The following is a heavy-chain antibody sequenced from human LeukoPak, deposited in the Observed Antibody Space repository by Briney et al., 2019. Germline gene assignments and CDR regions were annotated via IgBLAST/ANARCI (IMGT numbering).Heavy chain of an antibody. J-gene: IGHJ4*02. V-gene: IGHV4-61*09. D-gene: IGHD1-26*01. Sequence: SQTLSLTCTVSGGSISSGGYYWSWIRQPPGKGLEWIGYIYTSGSTNYNPSLKSRVTISVDTSKNHFSLKMNSVTAADTAVYYCARSPSGSYYLFDYWGLGTLVTVSS. CDR3: ARSPSGSYYLFDY. CDR2: IYTSGST. CDR1: GGSISSGGYY.